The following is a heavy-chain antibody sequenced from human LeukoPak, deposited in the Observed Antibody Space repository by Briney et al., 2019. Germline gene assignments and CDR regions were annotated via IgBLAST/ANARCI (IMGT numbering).Heavy chain of an antibody. J-gene: IGHJ4*02. V-gene: IGHV3-74*01. CDR3: ARGTGAVTTETTLFDY. Sequence: PGRSLRLSCAASGFTLSSYWMHWVRQAPGKGLVWVSRINSDGSSTSYADSVKGRFTISRDNAKNTLYLQMNSLRAEDTAVYYCARGTGAVTTETTLFDYWGQGTLVTVSS. CDR2: INSDGSST. D-gene: IGHD4-17*01. CDR1: GFTLSSYW.